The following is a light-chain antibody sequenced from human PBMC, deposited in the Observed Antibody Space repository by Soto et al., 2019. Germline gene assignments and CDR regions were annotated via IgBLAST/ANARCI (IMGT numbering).Light chain of an antibody. V-gene: IGLV2-14*01. CDR3: SSYKRSSPV. Sequence: QSVLTQPACVSGSPGQSITISWAGTSGDVGGYNYVSWYQQHPGKAPKLMIYEVSNRPSGVSNRFSGSKSGNTASLTISGLQAEDEADYYCSSYKRSSPVFGTGNKLTXL. CDR1: SGDVGGYNY. CDR2: EVS. J-gene: IGLJ1*01.